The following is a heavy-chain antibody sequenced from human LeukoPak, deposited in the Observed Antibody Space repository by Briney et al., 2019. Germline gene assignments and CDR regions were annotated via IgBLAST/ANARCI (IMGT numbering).Heavy chain of an antibody. Sequence: ASVTVSFKASGYTFTSYAMHWVRQAPGQRLEWMGWINAGNGNTNYAQKLQGRVTMTTDTYTSTAYMELRSLRSDDTAVYYCARDEPPEGPLVESPAGMDVWGQGTTVTVSS. CDR1: GYTFTSYA. CDR2: INAGNGNT. CDR3: ARDEPPEGPLVESPAGMDV. D-gene: IGHD2-15*01. V-gene: IGHV1-3*01. J-gene: IGHJ6*02.